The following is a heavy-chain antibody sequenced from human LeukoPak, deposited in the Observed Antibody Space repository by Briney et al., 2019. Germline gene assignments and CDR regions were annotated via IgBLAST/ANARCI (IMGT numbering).Heavy chain of an antibody. V-gene: IGHV1-2*02. CDR1: GYTFTGSY. CDR2: INPNSGGT. D-gene: IGHD3-3*01. Sequence: ASVKVSCKASGYTFTGSYMHWVRQAPGQGLEWMGWINPNSGGTNYAQKFQGRVTMTRDTSISTAYMELSRLRSDDTAVYYCARDMEWLPHRGYYYYYYMDVWGKGTTVTVSS. J-gene: IGHJ6*03. CDR3: ARDMEWLPHRGYYYYYYMDV.